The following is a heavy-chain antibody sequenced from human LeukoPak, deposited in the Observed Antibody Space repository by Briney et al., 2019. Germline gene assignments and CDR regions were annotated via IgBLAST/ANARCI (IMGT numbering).Heavy chain of an antibody. CDR1: GGSIRNYY. D-gene: IGHD6-13*01. J-gene: IGHJ5*02. Sequence: SETLSLTCTVSGGSIRNYYWSWIRQPPGKGLEWIGYMYYSGSTNYNPSLKSRVTISVDTSKNQFSLKLSSVTAADTAVYYCARDGSSWYGWLDPWGQGTLVTVSS. CDR2: MYYSGST. CDR3: ARDGSSWYGWLDP. V-gene: IGHV4-59*01.